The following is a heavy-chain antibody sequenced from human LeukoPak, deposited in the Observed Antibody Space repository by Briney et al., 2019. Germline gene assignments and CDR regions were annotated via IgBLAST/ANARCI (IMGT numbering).Heavy chain of an antibody. CDR2: ISAYNGNT. CDR3: ARVTYYYDSSGYYPSYNWFDP. CDR1: GYTFTSYG. D-gene: IGHD3-22*01. Sequence: ASVKVSCKASGYTFTSYGISWVRPAPGQGLEWMGWISAYNGNTNYAQKLQGRVTMTTDTSTSTAYMELRSLRSDDTAVYYCARVTYYYDSSGYYPSYNWFDPWGQGTLVTVSS. V-gene: IGHV1-18*01. J-gene: IGHJ5*02.